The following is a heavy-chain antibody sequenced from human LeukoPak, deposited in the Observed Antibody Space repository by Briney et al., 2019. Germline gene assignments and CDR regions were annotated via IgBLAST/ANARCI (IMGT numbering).Heavy chain of an antibody. CDR1: GDSLTISSYY. V-gene: IGHV4-31*03. CDR3: ARGLDGFKTGH. J-gene: IGHJ4*02. D-gene: IGHD5-24*01. CDR2: IHPGGIT. Sequence: SQTLSLTCTVSGDSLTISSYYWTWIRQHPGKGLEWIGYIHPGGITDYNPSLKSRLTMSLDTAQNQFSLKLTSVTAADTAIYFCARGLDGFKTGHWGQGTLVTVSS.